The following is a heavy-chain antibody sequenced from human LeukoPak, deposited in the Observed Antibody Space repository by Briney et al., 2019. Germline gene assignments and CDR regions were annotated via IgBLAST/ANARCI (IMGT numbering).Heavy chain of an antibody. CDR3: ARGFLGRVTFGRSNWFDP. V-gene: IGHV4-59*01. D-gene: IGHD3-10*01. Sequence: SETLSLTCTVSGGSISSYYWSWIRQPPGKGLEWIGYIYYSGSTNYNPSLKSRVTISVDTSKNQFSLKLSSVTAADTAVYYCARGFLGRVTFGRSNWFDPWGQGTLVTVSS. CDR1: GGSISSYY. J-gene: IGHJ5*02. CDR2: IYYSGST.